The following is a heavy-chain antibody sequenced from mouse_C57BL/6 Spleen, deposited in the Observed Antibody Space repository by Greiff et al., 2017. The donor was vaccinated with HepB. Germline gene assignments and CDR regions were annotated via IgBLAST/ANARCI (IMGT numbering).Heavy chain of an antibody. D-gene: IGHD1-1*01. V-gene: IGHV1-18*01. J-gene: IGHJ1*03. Sequence: EVQLQQSGPELVKPGASVKIPCKASGYTFTDYNMDWVKQSHGKSLEWIGDINPNNGGTIYNQKFKGKATLTADKSSSTAYMELRSLTSEDTAVYYCAREGYGSSYWYFDVWGTGTTVTVSS. CDR2: INPNNGGT. CDR1: GYTFTDYN. CDR3: AREGYGSSYWYFDV.